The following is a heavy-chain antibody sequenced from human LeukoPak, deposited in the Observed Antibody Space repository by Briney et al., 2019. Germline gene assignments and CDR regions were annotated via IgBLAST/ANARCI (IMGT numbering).Heavy chain of an antibody. D-gene: IGHD1-26*01. CDR1: GYSFTSYW. J-gene: IGHJ4*02. V-gene: IGHV5-51*01. Sequence: PGESLQISCKGSGYSFTSYWIGWARHMPGKGLEWMGIIYPGDSDTRYSPSFQGQVTISADKSISTTYLQWSSLNASDTAMYYCARRRDLYSGSYYPFDYWGQGTLVTVSS. CDR2: IYPGDSDT. CDR3: ARRRDLYSGSYYPFDY.